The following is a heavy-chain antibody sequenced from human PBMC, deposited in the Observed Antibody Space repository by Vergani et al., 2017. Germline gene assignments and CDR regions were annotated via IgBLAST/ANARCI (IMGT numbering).Heavy chain of an antibody. J-gene: IGHJ3*02. CDR1: GFTFSSYS. D-gene: IGHD3-10*01. V-gene: IGHV3-48*02. CDR2: ISSSSSTI. Sequence: EVQLVESGGGLVQPGGSLRLSCAASGFTFSSYSMNWVRQAPGKGLEWVSYISSSSSTIYYADSVKGRFTISRDNAKNSLYLQMNSLRDEDTAVYYCASGGGYGSGSYYVGAFDIWGQGTMVTVSS. CDR3: ASGGGYGSGSYYVGAFDI.